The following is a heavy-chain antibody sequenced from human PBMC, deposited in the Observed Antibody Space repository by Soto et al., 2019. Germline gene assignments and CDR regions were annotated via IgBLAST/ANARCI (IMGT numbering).Heavy chain of an antibody. D-gene: IGHD2-2*01. Sequence: GGSLRLSCEASGFTFSSYSMNWVRQAPGKGLEWVSSISSSSSYIYYADSVKGRFTISRDNAKNSLYLQMNSLRAEDTAVYYCATEQNVILHSSSTSCYREIVCGMDVWGQGTTVTVSS. CDR1: GFTFSSYS. V-gene: IGHV3-21*01. CDR2: ISSSSSYI. CDR3: ATEQNVILHSSSTSCYREIVCGMDV. J-gene: IGHJ6*02.